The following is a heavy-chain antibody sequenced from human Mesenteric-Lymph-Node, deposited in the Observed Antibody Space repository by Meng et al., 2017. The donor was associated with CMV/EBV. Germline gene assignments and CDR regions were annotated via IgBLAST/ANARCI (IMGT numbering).Heavy chain of an antibody. J-gene: IGHJ2*01. CDR1: GDSVSSGSSY. CDR2: IYYSWTA. Sequence: SGDSVSSGSSYWSWIRHRPGKVLEWIGYIYYSWTADCNPSLKGRVTISVDTSKNQFSLKLSSVTAADTAVYFCARIPTAGSLYWYFDLWGRGTLVTVSS. V-gene: IGHV4-61*01. D-gene: IGHD6-19*01. CDR3: ARIPTAGSLYWYFDL.